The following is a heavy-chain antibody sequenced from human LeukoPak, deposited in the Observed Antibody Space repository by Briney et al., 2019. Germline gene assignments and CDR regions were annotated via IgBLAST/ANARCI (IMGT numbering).Heavy chain of an antibody. D-gene: IGHD3-10*01. CDR3: ARNFMVRGFYPSIGD. J-gene: IGHJ4*02. CDR1: GFPFSDYY. V-gene: IGHV3-11*01. CDR2: ISSSGSTI. Sequence: AGGSLRLSCAASGFPFSDYYMSGIRQAPGKGLEGVSYISSSGSTIYYADSGRGRFTISRDNAKNSLYLQMNTLRAEDTAVYYCARNFMVRGFYPSIGDWGQGTLVTVSS.